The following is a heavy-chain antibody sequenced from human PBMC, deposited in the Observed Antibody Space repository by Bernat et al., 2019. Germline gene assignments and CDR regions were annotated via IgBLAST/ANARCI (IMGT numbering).Heavy chain of an antibody. CDR2: INSDGSSK. CDR1: GFTFSIYW. V-gene: IGHV3-74*01. Sequence: EVQLVESGGGLVQPGGSLRLSCAASGFTFSIYWMHWVRQAPGKGLVWVSRINSDGSSKSYADSVQSRYTITRDNAKNTLYLQMNSLRAEDTSVYYCARDRFKTVTTSVGWYFDLWGRGTLVTVSS. J-gene: IGHJ2*01. CDR3: ARDRFKTVTTSVGWYFDL. D-gene: IGHD4-17*01.